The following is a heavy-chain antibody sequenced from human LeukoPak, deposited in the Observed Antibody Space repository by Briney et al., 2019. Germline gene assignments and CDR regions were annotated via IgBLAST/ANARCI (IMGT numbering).Heavy chain of an antibody. J-gene: IGHJ5*02. Sequence: GGSLRLSCAASGFTFSSYGMSWVRQAPGKGLEWVSAISGSGGSTYYADSVKGRFTISRDNSKNTLYLQMNSLRAEDTAVYYCAKDNAAYISRLGGLSLIRWFDPWGQGTLVTVSS. CDR1: GFTFSSYG. V-gene: IGHV3-23*01. CDR3: AKDNAAYISRLGGLSLIRWFDP. CDR2: ISGSGGST. D-gene: IGHD3-16*02.